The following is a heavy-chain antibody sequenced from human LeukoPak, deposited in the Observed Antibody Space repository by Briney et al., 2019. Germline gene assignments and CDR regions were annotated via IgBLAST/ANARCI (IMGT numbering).Heavy chain of an antibody. V-gene: IGHV1-18*01. CDR2: ISAYNGNT. J-gene: IGHJ4*02. D-gene: IGHD2-2*01. CDR1: GYTFTSYG. CDR3: ARGGNIVVVPAANYYFDY. Sequence: ASVKVSCKASGYTFTSYGISWVRRAPGQGPEWMGWISAYNGNTNYAQKLQGRVTMTTDTSTSTAYMELRSLRSDDTAVYYCARGGNIVVVPAANYYFDYWGQGTPVTVSS.